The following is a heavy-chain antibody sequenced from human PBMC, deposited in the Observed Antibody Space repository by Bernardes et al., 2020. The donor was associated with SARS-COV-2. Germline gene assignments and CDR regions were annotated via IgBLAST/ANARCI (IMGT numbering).Heavy chain of an antibody. CDR2: SRNDGDIT. V-gene: IGHV3-64D*06. CDR1: GFTFRSLS. CDR3: VRDLWGFDY. Sequence: VGTLLLSCSASGFTFRSLSMHWVRQAPGPRLEFVATSRNDGDITFYADSVKDRFTVSRDNAKNTLHLQMSSLRPEDTAMYYCVRDLWGFDYWGLGALVIGSS. J-gene: IGHJ4*02. D-gene: IGHD2-21*01.